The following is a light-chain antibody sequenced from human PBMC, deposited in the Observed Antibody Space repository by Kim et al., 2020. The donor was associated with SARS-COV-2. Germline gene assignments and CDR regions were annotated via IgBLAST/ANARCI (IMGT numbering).Light chain of an antibody. CDR1: QAINNH. V-gene: IGKV1-16*02. Sequence: AAVGDIVTFTWRARQAINNHLAWFQQKSGKAPKCLIYDASTVQSGVPSKFSGSGFGTEFTLTISSLQPEDFATYYCQQYSTFPLTFGGGTKVDIK. CDR2: DAS. J-gene: IGKJ4*01. CDR3: QQYSTFPLT.